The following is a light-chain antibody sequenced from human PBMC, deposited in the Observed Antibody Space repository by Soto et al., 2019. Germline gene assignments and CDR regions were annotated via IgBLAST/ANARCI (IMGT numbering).Light chain of an antibody. CDR2: KAS. CDR3: QQYYTWPT. V-gene: IGKV1-5*03. J-gene: IGKJ5*01. CDR1: QTISSW. Sequence: DIQMTQSPSSLSSFVGDRVTITCRASQTISSWLAWYQQKPGKAPKLLIYKASTLKSGVPSRFSGSGSGTEFTLTISSLQSEDFAIYYCQQYYTWPTFGQGTRLEIK.